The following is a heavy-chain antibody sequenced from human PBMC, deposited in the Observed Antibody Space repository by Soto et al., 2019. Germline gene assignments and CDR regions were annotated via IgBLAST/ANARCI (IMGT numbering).Heavy chain of an antibody. Sequence: QVQLVESGGGVVQPGRSLRLSCAASGFTFSSYAMHWVRQAPGTGLEWVAVISYDGSNKYYADSVKGRFTISRDKSKNTLYLQMNSLRAEETAVYYCAREDMPGDWFDPWGQGTLVTVSS. CDR1: GFTFSSYA. J-gene: IGHJ5*02. CDR3: AREDMPGDWFDP. V-gene: IGHV3-30-3*01. D-gene: IGHD2-2*01. CDR2: ISYDGSNK.